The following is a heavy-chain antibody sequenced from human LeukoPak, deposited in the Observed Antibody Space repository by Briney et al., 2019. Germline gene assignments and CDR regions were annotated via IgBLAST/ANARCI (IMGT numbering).Heavy chain of an antibody. Sequence: SETLSLTCTVSGGSISSYYWSWIRQPPGKGLEWIGYIYYSGSINYNSSLKSRVTISVDTSKNQFSLKLTSVTAADTAVYYCARLTTCGGSCYYHDYWGQGTLVTVSS. CDR2: IYYSGSI. CDR1: GGSISSYY. V-gene: IGHV4-59*08. J-gene: IGHJ4*02. D-gene: IGHD2-21*01. CDR3: ARLTTCGGSCYYHDY.